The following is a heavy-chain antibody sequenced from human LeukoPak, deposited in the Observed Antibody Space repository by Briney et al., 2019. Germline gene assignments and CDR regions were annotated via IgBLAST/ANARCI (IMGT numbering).Heavy chain of an antibody. CDR3: ARESPPYYYDSSGYGFPVDI. Sequence: GGSLRLSCAASGYTFSDYYLSWIRQPPGKGPEWVSYISSRCSTIYYSDSVQGRFTISRDNAKNSLYLQMNSLRAEDTAVYYCARESPPYYYDSSGYGFPVDIWGQGTMVTVSS. CDR1: GYTFSDYY. CDR2: ISSRCSTI. D-gene: IGHD3-22*01. J-gene: IGHJ3*02. V-gene: IGHV3-11*04.